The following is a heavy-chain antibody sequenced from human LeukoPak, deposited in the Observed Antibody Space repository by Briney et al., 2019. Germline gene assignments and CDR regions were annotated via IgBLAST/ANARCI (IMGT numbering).Heavy chain of an antibody. D-gene: IGHD6-19*01. CDR1: GLTFRTYT. CDR2: ISRSSSYI. CDR3: ARDQGSGWSDFDY. J-gene: IGHJ4*02. V-gene: IGHV3-21*01. Sequence: GGSLRLSCAASGLTFRTYTMNWVRQAPGKGLEWVSSISRSSSYIYYADSVRGRFTISRDDARNSLYLLLNNLRAEDTAVYYCARDQGSGWSDFDYWGQGILVTVSS.